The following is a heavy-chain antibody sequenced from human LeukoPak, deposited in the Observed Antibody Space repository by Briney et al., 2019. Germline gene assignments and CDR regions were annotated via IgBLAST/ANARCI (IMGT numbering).Heavy chain of an antibody. D-gene: IGHD6-13*01. CDR1: GFTFRSHA. V-gene: IGHV3-23*01. CDR2: VIEDGDTT. Sequence: GGSLRLSCAASGFTFRSHAMSWVRQAPGKGLEWVSSVIEDGDTTFYADPVKGRSPVSRDNSRNTLFLTMNSLRVEDTALYYCAKDYLGQLVMFDVWGQGTMVTVSA. J-gene: IGHJ3*01. CDR3: AKDYLGQLVMFDV.